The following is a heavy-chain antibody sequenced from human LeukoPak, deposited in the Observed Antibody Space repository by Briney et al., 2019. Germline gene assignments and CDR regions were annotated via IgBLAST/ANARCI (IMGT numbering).Heavy chain of an antibody. V-gene: IGHV1-2*02. CDR2: INPNSGGT. D-gene: IGHD6-13*01. J-gene: IGHJ4*02. Sequence: GASVKVSCKASGYTFTSYGISWVRQAPGQGLEWMGWINPNSGGTNYAQKFQGRVTMTRDTPISTAYMELSRLRSDDTAVYYCATGSSSWYGNFDYWGQGTLVTVSS. CDR3: ATGSSSWYGNFDY. CDR1: GYTFTSYG.